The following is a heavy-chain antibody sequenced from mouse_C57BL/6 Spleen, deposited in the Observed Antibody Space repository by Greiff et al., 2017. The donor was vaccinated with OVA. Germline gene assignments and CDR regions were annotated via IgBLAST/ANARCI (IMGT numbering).Heavy chain of an antibody. CDR2: IDPENGDT. Sequence: VQLKQSGAELVRPGASVKLSCTASGFNIKDDYMHWVKQRPEQGLEWIGWIDPENGDTEYASKFQGKATITADTSSNTAYLQLSSLTSEDTAVYYCTTGSLTGFDYWGQGTTLTVSS. CDR1: GFNIKDDY. J-gene: IGHJ2*01. V-gene: IGHV14-4*01. D-gene: IGHD4-1*01. CDR3: TTGSLTGFDY.